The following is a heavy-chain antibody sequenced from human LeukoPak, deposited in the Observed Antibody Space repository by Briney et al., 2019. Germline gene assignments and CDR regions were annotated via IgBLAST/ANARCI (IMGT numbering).Heavy chain of an antibody. Sequence: PGGSLTLSCAASGFTFSSYAMSWVRHAPGKGLEWVSAISGSGGSTYYADSVKGRFTISRDNSKNTLYLQMNSLRAEDTAVYYCAKDVRCSSTSCLFDYWGQGTLVTVSS. CDR3: AKDVRCSSTSCLFDY. J-gene: IGHJ4*02. CDR1: GFTFSSYA. CDR2: ISGSGGST. D-gene: IGHD2-2*01. V-gene: IGHV3-23*01.